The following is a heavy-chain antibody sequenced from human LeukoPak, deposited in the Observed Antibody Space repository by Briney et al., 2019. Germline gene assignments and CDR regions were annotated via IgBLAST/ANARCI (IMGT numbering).Heavy chain of an antibody. J-gene: IGHJ5*01. CDR3: ARGGHYNWSDS. CDR2: ISTSGST. V-gene: IGHV4-4*07. Sequence: PSETLSLTCTVSGGSISSYYWSWIRQSAGKGLEWIGRISTSGSTNYNPSLKSRLTMSVDTSKNQFSLKLSSVTAAGTAVYYCARGGHYNWSDSWGQGTLVTVSS. D-gene: IGHD2-21*02. CDR1: GGSISSYY.